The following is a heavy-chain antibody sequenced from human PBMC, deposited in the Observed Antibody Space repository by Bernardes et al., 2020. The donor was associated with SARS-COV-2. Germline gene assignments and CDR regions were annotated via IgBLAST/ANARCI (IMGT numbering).Heavy chain of an antibody. V-gene: IGHV1-2*02. CDR3: ALPPTNYDRYAMDV. J-gene: IGHJ6*02. D-gene: IGHD3-22*01. CDR1: GYPFTGYY. Sequence: ASVKVSCKGSGYPFTGYYIHWVRQAPGQGLEWMGWINPNSGGTTYAQKFQGRVTMTRDTSINTAYMELSRLRSDDTAMFYCALPPTNYDRYAMDVWGQGTTVTVSS. CDR2: INPNSGGT.